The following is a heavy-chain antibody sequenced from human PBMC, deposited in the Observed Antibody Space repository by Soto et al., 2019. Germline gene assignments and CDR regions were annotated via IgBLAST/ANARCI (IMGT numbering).Heavy chain of an antibody. Sequence: QVQMVQSGAEVKKTGASVNVSCKASGYTFTSHYIHWVRQAPGQGLEWMGIINPSGGSPIYAQKFQDRVTMTKDPSTSTVYMSLCSLGSDDTAIYYCARATCPSGDCYSAWFEPWGQGTLVAVS. CDR1: GYTFTSHY. CDR3: ARATCPSGDCYSAWFEP. J-gene: IGHJ5*02. CDR2: INPSGGSP. V-gene: IGHV1-46*01. D-gene: IGHD2-21*02.